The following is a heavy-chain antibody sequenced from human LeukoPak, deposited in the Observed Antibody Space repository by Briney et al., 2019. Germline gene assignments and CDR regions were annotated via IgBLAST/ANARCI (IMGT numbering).Heavy chain of an antibody. V-gene: IGHV3-53*01. CDR1: GFTISINY. J-gene: IGHJ4*02. Sequence: PGGSLRLSCAASGFTISINYMSWVRQAPGKGLERVSVIYSGGSTYYADSVKGRFTISRDNSKSTLYLQMNSLRAEDTAVYYCARALYYYDSSGYHVSGNDYWGQGTLVTVSS. D-gene: IGHD3-22*01. CDR3: ARALYYYDSSGYHVSGNDY. CDR2: IYSGGST.